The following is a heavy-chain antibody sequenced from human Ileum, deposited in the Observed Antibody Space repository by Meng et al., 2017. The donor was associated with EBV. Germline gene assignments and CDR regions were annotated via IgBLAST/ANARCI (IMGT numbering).Heavy chain of an antibody. CDR1: VCTVSSSY. D-gene: IGHD6-19*01. CDR3: ARDKIAVAGITGDY. V-gene: IGHV7-4-1*01. CDR2: ININTGNP. Sequence: QLQLVQLWCGLRRPGDAVTVSCQAAVCTVSSSYMNWVRHASRQGRAWMGWININTGNPTDAQGFTGRFVFFFATSVRTAYPQIDSLKAEDTAVYYCARDKIAVAGITGDYWGQGTLVTVSS. J-gene: IGHJ4*02.